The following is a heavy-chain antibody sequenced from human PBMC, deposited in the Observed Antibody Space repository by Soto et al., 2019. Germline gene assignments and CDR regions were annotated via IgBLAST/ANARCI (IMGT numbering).Heavy chain of an antibody. V-gene: IGHV4-34*01. Sequence: PSETLSLTCAVYGGSFSGYYWSWIRQPPGKGLEWIGEINHSGSTNYNPSLKSRVTISVDTSKNQFSLKLSSVTAADTAVYYCARIGSGSYYGYVDYWGQGTLVTVSS. CDR1: GGSFSGYY. CDR3: ARIGSGSYYGYVDY. CDR2: INHSGST. J-gene: IGHJ4*02. D-gene: IGHD3-10*01.